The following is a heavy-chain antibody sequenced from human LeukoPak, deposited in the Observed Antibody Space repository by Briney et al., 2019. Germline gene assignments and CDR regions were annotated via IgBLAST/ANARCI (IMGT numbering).Heavy chain of an antibody. CDR1: GYSFTNYW. D-gene: IGHD3-3*02. CDR2: IYPGDSDT. J-gene: IGHJ4*02. CDR3: ARQDGHCEKGSCYTFYYFDY. V-gene: IGHV5-51*01. Sequence: PGESLKISCKGSGYSFTNYWIGWVRQMPGKGLEWMGIIYPGDSDTRYSPSFQGQVTISADKSTNTVYLQWSSLTASDTAMYYCARQDGHCEKGSCYTFYYFDYWGQGTLVTVSS.